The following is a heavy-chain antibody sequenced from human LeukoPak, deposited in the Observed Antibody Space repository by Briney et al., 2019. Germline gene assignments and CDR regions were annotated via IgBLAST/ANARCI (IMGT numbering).Heavy chain of an antibody. CDR2: ISGSGGST. J-gene: IGHJ4*02. CDR1: GFTFSSYA. Sequence: GGSLRLSCAASGFTFSSYAMSWVRQAPGKGLEWVSAISGSGGSTYYADSVKGRFTISRDNSKNTLYLQMNSLRAEDTAVYYCAKVRGKWELLAYFDYWGQGTLVTVSS. CDR3: AKVRGKWELLAYFDY. V-gene: IGHV3-23*01. D-gene: IGHD1-26*01.